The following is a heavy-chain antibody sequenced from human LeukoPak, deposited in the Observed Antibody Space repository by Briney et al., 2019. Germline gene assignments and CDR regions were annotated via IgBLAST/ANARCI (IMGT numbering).Heavy chain of an antibody. D-gene: IGHD3-22*01. CDR2: SAAST. CDR3: VKSWRSYDGSGYYAFDI. V-gene: IGHV3-23*01. CDR1: GFSFSTHA. J-gene: IGHJ3*02. Sequence: GGSLRLSCAASGFSFSTHAMSWVRQAPGRGLEWVSSSAASTNSADSVQGRFTISRDNSKNTLYLQMNSLRAEDTAVYYCVKSWRSYDGSGYYAFDIWGQGTMVTVSS.